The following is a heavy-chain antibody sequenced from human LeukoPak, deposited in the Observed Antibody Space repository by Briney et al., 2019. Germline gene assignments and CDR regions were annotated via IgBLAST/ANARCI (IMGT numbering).Heavy chain of an antibody. CDR3: ARGAPGYDSSGFYSDFYYYYMDV. CDR2: IIISGLII. V-gene: IGHV3-11*04. CDR1: GFTFSDYY. Sequence: VGSLRLSCAASGFTFSDYYMSWIRQAPGEGLEWVSYIIISGLIINYEASLQGRFTISRYNAKNSLYLQMNSLRAEDTAVYYCARGAPGYDSSGFYSDFYYYYMDVWGKGTTVTVSS. J-gene: IGHJ6*03. D-gene: IGHD3-22*01.